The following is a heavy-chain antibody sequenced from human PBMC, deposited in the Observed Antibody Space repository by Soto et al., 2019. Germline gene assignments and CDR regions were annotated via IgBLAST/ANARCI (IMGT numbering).Heavy chain of an antibody. CDR3: ARDNMHYYSPSEGYFYYGMDV. J-gene: IGHJ6*02. Sequence: ASVKVSCKASGYTFTNYHIHGVRQAPGQGFEWMGMINPNGGGTSYAQKFQGRVTITRDTSTSTVHMELSSLTSEDTAVYYCARDNMHYYSPSEGYFYYGMDVWGQGTTVTVSS. CDR1: GYTFTNYH. V-gene: IGHV1-46*01. CDR2: INPNGGGT. D-gene: IGHD3-10*01.